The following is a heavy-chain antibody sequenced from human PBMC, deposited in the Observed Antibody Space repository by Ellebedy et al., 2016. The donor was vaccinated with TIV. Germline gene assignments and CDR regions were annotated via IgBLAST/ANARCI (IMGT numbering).Heavy chain of an antibody. CDR1: GGSISSYY. Sequence: SETLSLTCTVSGGSISSYYWSWIRQPPGKGLEWIGYIYYSGSTNYNPSLKSRVTISVDTSKNQFSLKLSSVTAADTAVYYCAREKASSSWSEDAFDIWGQGTMVTVSS. CDR3: AREKASSSWSEDAFDI. V-gene: IGHV4-59*01. CDR2: IYYSGST. J-gene: IGHJ3*02. D-gene: IGHD6-13*01.